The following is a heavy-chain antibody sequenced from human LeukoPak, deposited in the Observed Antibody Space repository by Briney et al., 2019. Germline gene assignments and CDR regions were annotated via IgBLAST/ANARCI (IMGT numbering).Heavy chain of an antibody. V-gene: IGHV3-30*03. D-gene: IGHD3-22*01. CDR1: GFTFWNFA. Sequence: GRSLRLYCADSGFTFWNFAGHWVRQAPGKGLEWVAVISYDGSNKYYADSVKGRFTISRDNSKNTLYLQMNSLRAEDTAVYYCAITVDSNGYSFAYWGEPTLVTVSS. J-gene: IGHJ4*01. CDR2: ISYDGSNK. CDR3: AITVDSNGYSFAY.